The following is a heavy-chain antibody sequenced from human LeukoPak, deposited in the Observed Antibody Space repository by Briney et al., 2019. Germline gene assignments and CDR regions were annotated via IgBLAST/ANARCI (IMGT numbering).Heavy chain of an antibody. CDR1: GRFMFGSYG. CDR3: AKSTRYYDSSGYVDL. J-gene: IGHJ5*02. CDR2: ISHTASMK. Sequence: PGGSLRLSCTASGRFMFGSYGMHWVRQAPGTGLEWVAVISHTASMKVYAESVKGRFTVSRDNSKSTLYLQMNSLRPEDTALYYCAKSTRYYDSSGYVDLWGQGTLVTVSS. D-gene: IGHD3-22*01. V-gene: IGHV3-30*18.